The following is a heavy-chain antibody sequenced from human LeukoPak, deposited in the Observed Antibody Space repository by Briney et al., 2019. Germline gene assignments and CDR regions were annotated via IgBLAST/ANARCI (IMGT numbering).Heavy chain of an antibody. CDR3: ARAKPNWSPPDY. V-gene: IGHV4-59*08. J-gene: IGHJ4*02. CDR2: IYDSGST. Sequence: PSETLSLTCTVSGGSISSNFWSWIRQPPGKGLEWIGYIYDSGSTSYNPSLKSRATISEDTSQNQFSLKLNSVTAADTAVYYCARAKPNWSPPDYWGQGTLVTVYS. CDR1: GGSISSNF. D-gene: IGHD1-1*01.